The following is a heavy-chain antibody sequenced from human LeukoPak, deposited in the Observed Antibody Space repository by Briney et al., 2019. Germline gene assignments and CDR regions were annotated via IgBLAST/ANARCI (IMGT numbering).Heavy chain of an antibody. CDR1: GFSFSSYE. CDR3: ARDGTPSYSSGWVYMDV. D-gene: IGHD6-25*01. Sequence: PGGSLRLSCAASGFSFSSYEMNWVRQAPGKRLEWISYISASGTLTHYADSVEGRFTISRDNAKNSLYLQMNSLRGEDTAVYYCARDGTPSYSSGWVYMDVWGKGTTVTISS. J-gene: IGHJ6*04. CDR2: ISASGTLT. V-gene: IGHV3-48*03.